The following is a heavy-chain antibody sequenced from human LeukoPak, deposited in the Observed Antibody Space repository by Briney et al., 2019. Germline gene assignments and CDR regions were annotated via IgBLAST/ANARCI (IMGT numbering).Heavy chain of an antibody. CDR2: IYHSGST. V-gene: IGHV4-38-2*02. CDR1: GYSISSGYY. CDR3: AREGYYDFWCGYYRGNWFDP. Sequence: KTSATLSLTCTVAGYSISSGYYWGWIRQPPGKGLEWIGSIYHSGSTYYNPSLKSRVTISVDTSKNQFSLKLSSVTAADTAVYYCAREGYYDFWCGYYRGNWFDPWGQGTLVTVSS. J-gene: IGHJ5*02. D-gene: IGHD3-3*01.